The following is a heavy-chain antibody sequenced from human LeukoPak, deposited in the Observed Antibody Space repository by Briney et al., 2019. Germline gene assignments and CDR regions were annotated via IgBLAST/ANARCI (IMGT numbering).Heavy chain of an antibody. V-gene: IGHV4-38-2*02. D-gene: IGHD3-22*01. J-gene: IGHJ4*02. CDR2: IYHSGST. Sequence: SETLSLTCTVSGYSISSGYYWGWIRQPPGKGLEWIGSIYHSGSTYYNPSLKSRVTISVDTSKNQFSLKLSSVTAADTAVYYCARLYDSSGYYDYWGQGTLVTVSS. CDR1: GYSISSGYY. CDR3: ARLYDSSGYYDY.